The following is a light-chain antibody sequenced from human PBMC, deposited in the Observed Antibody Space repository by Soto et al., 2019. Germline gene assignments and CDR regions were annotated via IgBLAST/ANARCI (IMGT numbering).Light chain of an antibody. V-gene: IGKV3-11*01. CDR1: QSVRSY. J-gene: IGKJ5*01. CDR3: QQRSNWPTIT. CDR2: DAS. Sequence: ESMCTQSPATLSLSPGARATLSCRASQSVRSYLAWYQEKPCQAHRIIIHDASQRAAGIPARFSGRVFGTDFTLTISSLETEDAAVYYGQQRSNWPTITVGQGTRLEIK.